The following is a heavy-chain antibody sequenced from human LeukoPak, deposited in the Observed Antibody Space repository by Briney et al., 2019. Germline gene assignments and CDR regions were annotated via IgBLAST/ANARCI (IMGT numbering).Heavy chain of an antibody. V-gene: IGHV3-74*01. D-gene: IGHD3-22*01. CDR2: INSDGSNT. CDR1: GFTFSSYW. Sequence: GGSLRLSCAASGFTFSSYWMHWVRQAPGKGLVWVSYINSDGSNTRYADSVKGRFTISRDNAKNTLYLQMNSLRDADTAVYYCARSDSGYRSWGQGTLVTVSS. J-gene: IGHJ4*02. CDR3: ARSDSGYRS.